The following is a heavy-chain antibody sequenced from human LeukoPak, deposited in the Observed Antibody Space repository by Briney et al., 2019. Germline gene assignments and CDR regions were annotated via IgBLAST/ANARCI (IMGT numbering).Heavy chain of an antibody. CDR2: IKSKTDGGTT. J-gene: IGHJ4*02. CDR3: AKPPLSGLSNLGVYDY. Sequence: GGSLRLSCAASGFTFSNAWMSWVRQAPGKGLEWVGRIKSKTDGGTTDYAAPVKGRFIISRDDSKNALYLQMNSLRAEDTAVYYCAKPPLSGLSNLGVYDYWGQGTLVTVSS. D-gene: IGHD3-16*01. V-gene: IGHV3-15*01. CDR1: GFTFSNAW.